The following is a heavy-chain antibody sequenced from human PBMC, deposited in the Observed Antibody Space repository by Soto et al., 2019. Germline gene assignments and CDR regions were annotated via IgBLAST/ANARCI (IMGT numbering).Heavy chain of an antibody. V-gene: IGHV3-48*03. Sequence: GGSLRLSCAASGFTFSSYEMNWVRQAPGKXLEWVSYISSSGSTIYYADSVKGRFTISRDNAKNSLYLQMNSLRAEDTAVYYCARDRYDYVWGSSRGGYFDYWGQGTLVTVSS. D-gene: IGHD3-16*01. CDR2: ISSSGSTI. CDR1: GFTFSSYE. CDR3: ARDRYDYVWGSSRGGYFDY. J-gene: IGHJ4*02.